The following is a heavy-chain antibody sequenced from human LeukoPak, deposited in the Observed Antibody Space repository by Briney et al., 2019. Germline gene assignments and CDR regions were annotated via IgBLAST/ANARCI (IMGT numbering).Heavy chain of an antibody. V-gene: IGHV4-59*01. J-gene: IGHJ5*02. Sequence: SETLSLACPVSAGSLSSYYWSWIRQPPGKGMEWIGYTLYSGSTNYNPSLNSRVTISVDTSKIQFSLKLSSVTAADTAVYYCARDRNYYDSSGYLNWFDPWGQGTLVTVSS. CDR2: TLYSGST. D-gene: IGHD3-22*01. CDR3: ARDRNYYDSSGYLNWFDP. CDR1: AGSLSSYY.